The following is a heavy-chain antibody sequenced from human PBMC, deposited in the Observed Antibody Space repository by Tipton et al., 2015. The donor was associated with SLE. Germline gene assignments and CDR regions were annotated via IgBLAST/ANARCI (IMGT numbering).Heavy chain of an antibody. CDR1: GGSISSYY. V-gene: IGHV4-59*08. D-gene: IGHD3-10*01. CDR3: ARWGGTMVQNLGYFDY. CDR2: IYHSGST. Sequence: LRLSCTVSGGSISSYYWSWFRQPPGKGLEWIGSIYHSGSTYYNPSLKSRVTISIDTSKNQFSLNLSSVTAADTAVYYCARWGGTMVQNLGYFDYWGQGTLVTVSS. J-gene: IGHJ4*02.